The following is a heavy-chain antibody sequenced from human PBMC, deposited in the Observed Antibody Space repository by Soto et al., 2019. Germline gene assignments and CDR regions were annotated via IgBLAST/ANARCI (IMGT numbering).Heavy chain of an antibody. CDR1: GGSINNYY. J-gene: IGHJ4*02. D-gene: IGHD5-18*01. Sequence: SETLSLTCTVSGGSINNYYWTWIRQPPGKGLEWIGYIYYTGSTNYNPSLQSRVTISVDTSKNQFSLKLSSVTAADTVVYYCARGRGIRRGYSYGSDYWGQGTLVTVSS. CDR2: IYYTGST. V-gene: IGHV4-59*12. CDR3: ARGRGIRRGYSYGSDY.